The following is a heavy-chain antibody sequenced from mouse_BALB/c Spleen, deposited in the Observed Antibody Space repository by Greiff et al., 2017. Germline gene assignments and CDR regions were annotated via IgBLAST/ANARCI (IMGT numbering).Heavy chain of an antibody. Sequence: DVQGVESGGGLVKPGGSLKLSCAASGFTFSSYAMSWVRQSPEKRLEWVAEISSGGSYTYYPDTVTGRFTISRDNAKNTLYLEMSSLRSEDTAMYYCAREGGTTVVATPYYYAMDYWGQGTSVTVSS. CDR2: ISSGGSYT. CDR1: GFTFSSYA. J-gene: IGHJ4*01. V-gene: IGHV5-9-4*01. CDR3: AREGGTTVVATPYYYAMDY. D-gene: IGHD1-1*01.